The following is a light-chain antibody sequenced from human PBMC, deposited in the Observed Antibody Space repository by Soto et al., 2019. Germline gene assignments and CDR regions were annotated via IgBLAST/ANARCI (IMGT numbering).Light chain of an antibody. CDR1: SSDVGGYNY. J-gene: IGLJ2*01. CDR2: DVS. Sequence: QSALTQPASVSGSPGQSITISCTGTSSDVGGYNYVSWYQQHPGKAPKLMIYDVSNRPSGVSNRFSGSKSGNTASLTISGLQAEDEADYYCSSYRSSSTLHVVPGGGTKLTVL. CDR3: SSYRSSSTLHVV. V-gene: IGLV2-14*01.